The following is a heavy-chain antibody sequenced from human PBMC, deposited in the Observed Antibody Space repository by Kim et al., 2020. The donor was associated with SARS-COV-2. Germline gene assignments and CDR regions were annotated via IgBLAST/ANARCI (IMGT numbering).Heavy chain of an antibody. V-gene: IGHV1-46*01. CDR3: ARDERGVSSSSSGSFIEY. CDR1: GYTFTSYY. D-gene: IGHD6-6*01. J-gene: IGHJ4*02. Sequence: ASVKVSCKASGYTFTSYYMHWVRQAPGQGLEWMGIINPSGGSTSYAQKFQGRVTMTRDTSTSTVYMELSSLRSEDTAVYYCARDERGVSSSSSGSFIEYWGQGTLVTVAS. CDR2: INPSGGST.